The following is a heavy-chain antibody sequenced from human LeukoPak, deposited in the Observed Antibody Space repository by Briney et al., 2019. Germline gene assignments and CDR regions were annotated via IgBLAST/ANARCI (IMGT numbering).Heavy chain of an antibody. CDR3: ARDSGSGYDRRAFDY. J-gene: IGHJ4*02. Sequence: SVKVSCKASGGTFISYAISWVRQAPGQGLEWMGGIIPIFGTANYAQKFQGRVTITADESTSTAYMELSSLRSEDTAVYYCARDSGSGYDRRAFDYWGQATLVTVSS. V-gene: IGHV1-69*13. D-gene: IGHD5-12*01. CDR2: IIPIFGTA. CDR1: GGTFISYA.